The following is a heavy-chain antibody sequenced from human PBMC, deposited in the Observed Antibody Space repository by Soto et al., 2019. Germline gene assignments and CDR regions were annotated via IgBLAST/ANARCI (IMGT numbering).Heavy chain of an antibody. J-gene: IGHJ4*02. CDR2: INPNSGGT. CDR3: ARPSNTMVRGVIHLGY. V-gene: IGHV1-2*02. Sequence: QVQLVQSGAEVKKPGASVKVSCKASGYTFTGYYMHWVRQAPGQGLEWMRWINPNSGGTNYAQKFQGRVTMTRDTSISTAYMELSRLRSDDTAVYYCARPSNTMVRGVIHLGYWGQGTLVTVSS. CDR1: GYTFTGYY. D-gene: IGHD3-10*01.